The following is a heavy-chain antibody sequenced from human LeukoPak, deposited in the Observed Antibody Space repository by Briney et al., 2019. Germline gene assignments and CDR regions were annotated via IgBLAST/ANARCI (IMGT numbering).Heavy chain of an antibody. Sequence: GGSLRLSCAASGFTFTSNYMSWVRQAPGKGLEYVANIKEDGSAKYYVDSVKGRFTISRDNAKNSLYLQMNSVRAEDTAVYYYAKGGGAASDWGQGTLVTVSS. D-gene: IGHD1-26*01. V-gene: IGHV3-7*01. CDR2: IKEDGSAK. J-gene: IGHJ4*02. CDR3: AKGGGAASD. CDR1: GFTFTSNY.